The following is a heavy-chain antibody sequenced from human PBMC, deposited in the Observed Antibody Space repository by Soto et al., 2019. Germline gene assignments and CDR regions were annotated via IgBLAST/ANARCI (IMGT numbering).Heavy chain of an antibody. J-gene: IGHJ6*03. CDR2: IYSGGST. D-gene: IGHD5-12*01. V-gene: IGHV3-66*01. CDR3: ARDLSHSGYDRPYYYYYYMDV. CDR1: GFTVSSNY. Sequence: PGGSLRLSCAASGFTVSSNYMSWVRQAPGKGLEWVSVIYSGGSTYYADSVKGRFTISRDNSKNTLYLQMNSLRAEDTAVYYCARDLSHSGYDRPYYYYYYMDVWGKGTTVTVSS.